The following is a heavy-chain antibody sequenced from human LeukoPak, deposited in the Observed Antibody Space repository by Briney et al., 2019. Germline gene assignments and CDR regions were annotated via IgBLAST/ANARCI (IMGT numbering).Heavy chain of an antibody. V-gene: IGHV4-59*01. D-gene: IGHD6-13*01. CDR3: ARGTDSSKVGF. J-gene: IGHJ4*02. CDR2: IHFSGTM. CDR1: GGPINGYY. Sequence: SETLSLTCTVSGGPINGYYSSWVRQPPGKGLEWIGCIHFSGTMHYNPSLESRVSFSVDTSKNQFSLKLTSVTAADTAVYYCARGTDSSKVGFWGQGTLVTVSS.